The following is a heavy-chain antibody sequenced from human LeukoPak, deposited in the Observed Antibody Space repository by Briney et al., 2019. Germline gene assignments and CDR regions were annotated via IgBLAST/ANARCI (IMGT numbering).Heavy chain of an antibody. Sequence: ASVKVSCKASGYTFTSYDINWVRQATGQGLEWMGWMNPNSGNTGYAQKFQGRVTMTRNTSISTAYTELSSLRSEDTAVYYCARGGSSLGGSGSYYHFDYWGQGTLVTVSS. CDR2: MNPNSGNT. J-gene: IGHJ4*02. CDR3: ARGGSSLGGSGSYYHFDY. CDR1: GYTFTSYD. D-gene: IGHD3-10*01. V-gene: IGHV1-8*01.